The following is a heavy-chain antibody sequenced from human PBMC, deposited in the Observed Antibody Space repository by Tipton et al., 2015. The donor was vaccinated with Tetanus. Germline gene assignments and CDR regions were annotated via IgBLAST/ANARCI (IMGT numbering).Heavy chain of an antibody. CDR3: ASGSGYVDSSYHSPLDF. CDR1: RGSRRANY. CDR2: IQYNGIT. Sequence: TLSLTCAVSRGSRRANYWSWIRQSPGKGLEWIGYIQYNGITNYHPSLKSRVTISVDSSTSQFSLRLASVTAADTAVYYCASGSGYVDSSYHSPLDFWGRGPLVTVSS. D-gene: IGHD3-22*01. J-gene: IGHJ4*02. V-gene: IGHV4-59*01.